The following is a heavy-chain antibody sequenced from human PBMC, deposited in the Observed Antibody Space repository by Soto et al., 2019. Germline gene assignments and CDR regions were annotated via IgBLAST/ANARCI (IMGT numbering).Heavy chain of an antibody. V-gene: IGHV1-69*13. CDR2: IIPIFGTA. D-gene: IGHD3-3*01. J-gene: IGHJ6*02. CDR1: GGTFSSYA. CDR3: ASHRYYDFWSGYYSPAYFYGMDV. Sequence: SVKVSCKASGGTFSSYAISWVRQAPGQGLEWMGGIIPIFGTANYAQKFQGRVTITADESTSTAYMELSSLRSEDTAVYYCASHRYYDFWSGYYSPAYFYGMDVWGQGTTVTVSS.